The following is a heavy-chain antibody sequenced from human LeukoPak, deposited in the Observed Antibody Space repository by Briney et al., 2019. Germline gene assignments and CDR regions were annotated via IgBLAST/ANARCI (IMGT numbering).Heavy chain of an antibody. CDR3: ARDPPEYYDILTEDAFDI. J-gene: IGHJ3*02. CDR2: IKQDGSEK. V-gene: IGHV3-7*01. Sequence: GGSLRLSCAASGFTFSSYWMSWVRQAPGKGLEWVANIKQDGSEKYYVDSVKGRFTISRDNAKNSLYLQMNSLRAEDTAVYYCARDPPEYYDILTEDAFDIWGQGTMVTVSS. CDR1: GFTFSSYW. D-gene: IGHD3-9*01.